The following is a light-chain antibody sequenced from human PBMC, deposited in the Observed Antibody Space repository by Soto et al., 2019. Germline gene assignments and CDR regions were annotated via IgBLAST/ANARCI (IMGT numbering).Light chain of an antibody. V-gene: IGKV3-15*01. J-gene: IGKJ2*01. CDR2: GAS. Sequence: EIVMTQSPATLSVSPGERATLSCRASESVSSNLARYQQKPGLAPRLPIYGASTRAAGIPARISGSGSGTEFTLTITNLQSEDFAIYYCQQYNYWPPWTFGQGTKLEIK. CDR3: QQYNYWPPWT. CDR1: ESVSSN.